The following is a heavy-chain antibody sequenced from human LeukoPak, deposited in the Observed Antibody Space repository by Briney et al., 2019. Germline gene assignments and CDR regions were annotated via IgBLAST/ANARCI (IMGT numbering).Heavy chain of an antibody. CDR2: ISAYNGNT. J-gene: IGHJ4*02. D-gene: IGHD1-26*01. V-gene: IGHV1-18*01. CDR1: GGTFSSYA. CDR3: ERLYSGSPSN. Sequence: ASVKVSCKASGGTFSSYAISWVRQAPGQGLEWMGWISAYNGNTNYAQKLQGRVTMTTDTSTSTAYMELRSLRSDDTAVYYCERLYSGSPSNWAQGTLVTVSS.